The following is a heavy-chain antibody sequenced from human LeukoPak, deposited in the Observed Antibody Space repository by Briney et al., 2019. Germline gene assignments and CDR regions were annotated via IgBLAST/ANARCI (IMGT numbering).Heavy chain of an antibody. CDR2: INHSGST. J-gene: IGHJ4*02. CDR1: GGSFSGYY. Sequence: SETLSLTCAVYGGSFSGYYWSWIRQPPGKGLGWIGEINHSGSTNYNPSLKSRVTISVDTSNNQFSLELSSVTAADTAVYYCARRTDGYRKIDCWGQGPVVTVSS. CDR3: ARRTDGYRKIDC. D-gene: IGHD5-24*01. V-gene: IGHV4-34*01.